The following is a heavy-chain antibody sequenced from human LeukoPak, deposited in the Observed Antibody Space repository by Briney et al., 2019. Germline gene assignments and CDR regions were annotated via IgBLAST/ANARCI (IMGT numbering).Heavy chain of an antibody. J-gene: IGHJ4*02. D-gene: IGHD2-2*01. CDR3: ATYYCSTTSCYPYFFDY. CDR2: INPDNGNT. Sequence: ASVKVSCKASGYPFTRYGISWVRQAPGQGLEWMGWINPDNGNTKYAQKFQGRVTMTTDTSTSTAHMELRSLRSDDTAVYYCATYYCSTTSCYPYFFDYWGQGILVTVSS. CDR1: GYPFTRYG. V-gene: IGHV1-18*01.